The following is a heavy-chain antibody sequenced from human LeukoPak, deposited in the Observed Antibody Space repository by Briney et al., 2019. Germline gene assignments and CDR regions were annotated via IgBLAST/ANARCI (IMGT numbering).Heavy chain of an antibody. CDR2: IYYSGSP. Sequence: PSETLSLTCTVSGGSISSSSYYWGWIRQPPGKGLEWIGSIYYSGSPYYNPSLKSRVTISVDTSKNQFSLKLTSVTAADTAVYYCASHPRSGYDFWSGYPWGQGTLVTVSS. D-gene: IGHD3-3*01. CDR1: GGSISSSSYY. J-gene: IGHJ4*02. CDR3: ASHPRSGYDFWSGYP. V-gene: IGHV4-39*01.